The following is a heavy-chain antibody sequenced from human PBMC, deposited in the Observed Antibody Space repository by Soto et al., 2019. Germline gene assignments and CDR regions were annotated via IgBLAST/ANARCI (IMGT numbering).Heavy chain of an antibody. Sequence: GGSLRLSCAASGFTFSSHAMHWVRQVPGKGLEYVSAINNNGGNTYYADSVKGRFTISRDNSKNTLYLQMSSLRVEDTAVYYCVKAYSGIYWHWGQGTLVPS. V-gene: IGHV3-64D*06. CDR2: INNNGGNT. CDR1: GFTFSSHA. D-gene: IGHD5-12*01. J-gene: IGHJ1*01. CDR3: VKAYSGIYWH.